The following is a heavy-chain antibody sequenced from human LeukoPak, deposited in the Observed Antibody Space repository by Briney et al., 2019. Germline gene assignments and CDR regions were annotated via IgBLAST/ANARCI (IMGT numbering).Heavy chain of an antibody. V-gene: IGHV4-59*08. CDR2: IYYSGST. CDR1: GGSISSYY. J-gene: IGHJ4*02. Sequence: SETLSLTCTVSGGSISSYYWSWIRQPPGKGLEWIGYIYYSGSTNYNPSLKSRVTISVDTSKNQFSLKLSSVTAADTAVYYCARSLSGYSGYSFLRWGQGTLVTVSS. D-gene: IGHD5-12*01. CDR3: ARSLSGYSGYSFLR.